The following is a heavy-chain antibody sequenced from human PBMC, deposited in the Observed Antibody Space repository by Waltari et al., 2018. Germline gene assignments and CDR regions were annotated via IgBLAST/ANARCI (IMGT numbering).Heavy chain of an antibody. CDR2: SVPSFGTA. Sequence: QVQLVQSGAEVKKPGSSVKVSCTASGDTFSRYAISWVRQAPGQGLEWMGTSVPSFGTANYARKFQGRVTLTADKSTSTAYMELNSLTFEDTAIYFCARVVRSSSTINWFDPWGQGTLVTVSS. CDR1: GDTFSRYA. D-gene: IGHD6-6*01. CDR3: ARVVRSSSTINWFDP. J-gene: IGHJ5*02. V-gene: IGHV1-69*08.